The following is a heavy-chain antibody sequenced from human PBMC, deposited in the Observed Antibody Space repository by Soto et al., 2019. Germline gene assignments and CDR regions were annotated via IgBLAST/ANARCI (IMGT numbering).Heavy chain of an antibody. Sequence: EVQLVESGGALVQPGGSLTLSCAASGFTFSSYWMHWVRQAPGKGLVWVSRINGDGSTTTYADSVKGRFIISRDNAKKMLYLQMNSLTAADTAVYYCARPRYDGSGTPFDHWGQGTLVTVSS. D-gene: IGHD3-22*01. CDR1: GFTFSSYW. J-gene: IGHJ4*02. CDR3: ARPRYDGSGTPFDH. CDR2: INGDGSTT. V-gene: IGHV3-74*01.